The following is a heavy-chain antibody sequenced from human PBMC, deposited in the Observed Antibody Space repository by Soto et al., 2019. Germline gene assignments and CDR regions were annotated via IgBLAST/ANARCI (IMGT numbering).Heavy chain of an antibody. J-gene: IGHJ4*02. CDR2: IIPIFGTA. CDR3: ARPAREYYDFWSGYCTFDF. Sequence: SVKVSCKASGGTFSSYAISWVRQAPGQGLEWMGGIIPIFGTANYAQKFQGRVTITADESTSTAYMELSSLRSEDTAVYYCARPAREYYDFWSGYCTFDFWGQGTLVTVYS. D-gene: IGHD3-3*01. CDR1: GGTFSSYA. V-gene: IGHV1-69*13.